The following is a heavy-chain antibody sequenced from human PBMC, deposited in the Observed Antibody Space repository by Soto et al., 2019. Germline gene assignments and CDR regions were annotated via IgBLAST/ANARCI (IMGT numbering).Heavy chain of an antibody. CDR1: GYTFTSYG. J-gene: IGHJ3*02. Sequence: ASVKVSCKASGYTFTSYGISWVRQAPGQGLEWMGWISAYNGNTNYAQKLQGRVTMTTDTSTSTAYMELRSLRSDDTAVYYCARWGDYDFWSGRAFDIWGQGTMVTVSS. V-gene: IGHV1-18*01. CDR3: ARWGDYDFWSGRAFDI. CDR2: ISAYNGNT. D-gene: IGHD3-3*01.